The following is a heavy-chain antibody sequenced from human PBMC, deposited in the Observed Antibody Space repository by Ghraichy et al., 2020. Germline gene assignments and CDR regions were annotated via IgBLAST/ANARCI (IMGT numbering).Heavy chain of an antibody. Sequence: SETLSLTCTVSGGSISSTSDYWGWIRQPPGKGLEWIGSIYYSGSTYYNASLKSRVTISEDTSKNRFSLKLSSVTAADTAVYYCARGKGYCSGGSCYGSDYWGQGTLVIVSS. J-gene: IGHJ4*02. CDR2: IYYSGST. D-gene: IGHD2-15*01. V-gene: IGHV4-39*01. CDR1: GGSISSTSDY. CDR3: ARGKGYCSGGSCYGSDY.